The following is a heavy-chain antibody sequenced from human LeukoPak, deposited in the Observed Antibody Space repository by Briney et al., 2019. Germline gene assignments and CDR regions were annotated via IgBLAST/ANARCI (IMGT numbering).Heavy chain of an antibody. D-gene: IGHD3-10*01. CDR1: GFTFSSYD. J-gene: IGHJ6*03. CDR2: IGTAVDT. CDR3: ARGAGYYYYYMDV. V-gene: IGHV3-13*01. Sequence: GGSLRLSCAASGFTFSSYDMHWVRQATGKGLEWVLAIGTAVDTYYPGSVKGRFTISRENAKNSLYLQMNSLRAGGTAVHYCARGAGYYYYYMDVWGKGTTVTVSS.